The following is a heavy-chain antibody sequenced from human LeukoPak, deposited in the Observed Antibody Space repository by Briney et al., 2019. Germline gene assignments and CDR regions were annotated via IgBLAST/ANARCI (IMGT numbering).Heavy chain of an antibody. CDR1: GGSISSYY. CDR3: ARVKRYFDL. V-gene: IGHV4-59*01. Sequence: SETLSLTWTVSGGSISSYYWSWIRQPPGKGLEWIGYIYYSGSTNYNPSLKSRVTISVDTSKNQFSLKLSSVTAADTAVYYCARVKRYFDLWGRGTLVTVSS. J-gene: IGHJ2*01. CDR2: IYYSGST.